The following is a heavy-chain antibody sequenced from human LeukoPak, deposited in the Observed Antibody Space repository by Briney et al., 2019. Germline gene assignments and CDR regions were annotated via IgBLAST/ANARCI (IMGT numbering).Heavy chain of an antibody. D-gene: IGHD2-8*01. J-gene: IGHJ4*02. CDR2: INPNSGGT. CDR1: GYTFTGYY. CDR3: ARATPEVYATDY. V-gene: IGHV1-2*02. Sequence: ASVKVSCKASGYTFTGYYMHWVRQAPGQGLDWMGWINPNSGGTNYAQKFQGRVTMTRDTSISIAYMELSRLRSDDTAVYYCARATPEVYATDYGGQGTLVTVSS.